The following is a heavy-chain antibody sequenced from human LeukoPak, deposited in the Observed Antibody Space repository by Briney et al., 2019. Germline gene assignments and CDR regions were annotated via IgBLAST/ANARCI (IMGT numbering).Heavy chain of an antibody. CDR3: SRDLGYCSAGSCYHFDP. D-gene: IGHD2-15*01. V-gene: IGHV4-39*07. J-gene: IGHJ5*02. CDR2: IYYSGST. Sequence: PSETLSLTCTVSGGSISSSSYYWGWIRQPPGKGLEWIGSIYYSGSTYYNPSLKSRVTISVDKSKNQFSLRLSSVTAADTAVYYCSRDLGYCSAGSCYHFDPWGQGTLVTVSS. CDR1: GGSISSSSYY.